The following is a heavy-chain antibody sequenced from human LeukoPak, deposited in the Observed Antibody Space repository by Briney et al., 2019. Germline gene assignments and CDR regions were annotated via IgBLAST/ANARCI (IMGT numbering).Heavy chain of an antibody. Sequence: GGSLRLSCAASGFTFSSYRMSWVRQAPGKGLEWVANIKQDGSEKYYVDSVKGRFTISRDNAKNSLYLQMNSLRAEDTAVYYCARDGYCSSTSCSWGYYMDVWGKGTTVTVSS. CDR2: IKQDGSEK. V-gene: IGHV3-7*01. D-gene: IGHD2-2*03. CDR3: ARDGYCSSTSCSWGYYMDV. J-gene: IGHJ6*03. CDR1: GFTFSSYR.